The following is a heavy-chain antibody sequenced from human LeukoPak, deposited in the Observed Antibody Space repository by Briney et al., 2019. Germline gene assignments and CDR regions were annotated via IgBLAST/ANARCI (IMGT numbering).Heavy chain of an antibody. V-gene: IGHV4-34*01. CDR3: ARLIVSYQGSDTYIYYFDS. CDR2: INHSGST. CDR1: GGSFSGYY. Sequence: PSETLSLICAVYGGSFSGYYWSWIRQPPGKGLEWIGEINHSGSTNYNPSLRSRVTMSVDPSKNLFSLRLTSVTAADRAIYYCARLIVSYQGSDTYIYYFDSWGQGAQVTVSS. D-gene: IGHD2-15*01. J-gene: IGHJ4*02.